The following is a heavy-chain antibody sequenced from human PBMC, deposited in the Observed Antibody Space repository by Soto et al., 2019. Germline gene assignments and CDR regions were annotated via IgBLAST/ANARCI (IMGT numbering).Heavy chain of an antibody. V-gene: IGHV4-31*03. CDR3: ARGGGGYSYGDNWFDP. Sequence: SETLSLSYTVSGGTISSGGYYWSWIRQHPGKGLEWIGYIYYSGSTYYNPSLKSRVTISVDTSKNQFSLKLSSVTAADTAVYYCARGGGGYSYGDNWFDPWGQGTLVTVSS. CDR1: GGTISSGGYY. D-gene: IGHD5-18*01. J-gene: IGHJ5*02. CDR2: IYYSGST.